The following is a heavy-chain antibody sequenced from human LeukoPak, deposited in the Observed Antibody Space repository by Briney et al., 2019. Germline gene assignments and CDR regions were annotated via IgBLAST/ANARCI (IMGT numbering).Heavy chain of an antibody. CDR2: ISSSGSTI. J-gene: IGHJ4*02. Sequence: GGSLRLSCAASGFTFSSYEMNWVRQAPGKGLEWVSYISSSGSTIYYADSVKGRLTISRDNAKNSLYLQMNSLRAEDTAVYYCARDYDYGDLRLYFDYWGQGTPVTVSS. CDR1: GFTFSSYE. CDR3: ARDYDYGDLRLYFDY. V-gene: IGHV3-48*03. D-gene: IGHD4-17*01.